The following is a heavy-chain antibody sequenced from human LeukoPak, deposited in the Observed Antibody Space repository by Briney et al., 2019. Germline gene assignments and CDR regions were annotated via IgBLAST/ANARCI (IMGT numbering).Heavy chain of an antibody. V-gene: IGHV1-3*01. CDR2: INAGNGNT. CDR3: ARLDYYGSGSYYPLDY. Sequence: ASVKVSCKASGYTFTSYAMHWVRQAPGQRLEWIGWINAGNGNTKYSQKFQGRVTITRDTSASTAYMELSSLRSEDTAVYYCARLDYYGSGSYYPLDYWGQGTLVTVSS. J-gene: IGHJ4*02. CDR1: GYTFTSYA. D-gene: IGHD3-10*01.